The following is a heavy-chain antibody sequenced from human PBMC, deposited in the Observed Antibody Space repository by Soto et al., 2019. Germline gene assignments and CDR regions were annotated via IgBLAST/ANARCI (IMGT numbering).Heavy chain of an antibody. CDR1: GFTFSSYW. V-gene: IGHV3-74*01. D-gene: IGHD6-13*01. J-gene: IGHJ6*03. CDR3: ARVIGSSWPYYYYMDV. Sequence: GGSLRLSCAASGFTFSSYWMHWVRQAPGKGLVWVSRINSDGSSTSYADSVKGRFTISRDNAKNTLYLQMNSLRAEDTAVYYCARVIGSSWPYYYYMDVWGKGTTVTVSS. CDR2: INSDGSST.